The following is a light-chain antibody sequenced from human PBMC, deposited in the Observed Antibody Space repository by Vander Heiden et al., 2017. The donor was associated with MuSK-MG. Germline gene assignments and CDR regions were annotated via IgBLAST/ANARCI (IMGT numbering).Light chain of an antibody. CDR1: ALPKKY. V-gene: IGLV3-10*01. CDR3: YSTDISGELCV. Sequence: SYVLAQPPSVSVSPGQTARITCSGDALPKKYSFWYQQKSGQAPVLVIYEDDKRPSGIPERFSGYKSGTMATLTIAGAQVEDEGDYYCYSTDISGELCVFGGGTKVTVL. J-gene: IGLJ3*02. CDR2: EDD.